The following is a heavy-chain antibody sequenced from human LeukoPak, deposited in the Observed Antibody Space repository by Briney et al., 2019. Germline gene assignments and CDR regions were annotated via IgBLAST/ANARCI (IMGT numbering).Heavy chain of an antibody. J-gene: IGHJ4*02. Sequence: PGGSLRLSCAASGFTFSSYAMSWVRQAPGKGLEWVSAISGSGGSTYYADSVKGRFTIPRDNSKNTLYLQMNSLRAEDTAVYYCAKDYCSGGSCYSGVPDHWGQGTLVTVSS. CDR1: GFTFSSYA. V-gene: IGHV3-23*01. CDR2: ISGSGGST. CDR3: AKDYCSGGSCYSGVPDH. D-gene: IGHD2-15*01.